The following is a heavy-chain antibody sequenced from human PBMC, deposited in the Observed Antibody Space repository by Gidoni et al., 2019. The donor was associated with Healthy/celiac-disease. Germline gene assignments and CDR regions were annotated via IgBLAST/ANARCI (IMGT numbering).Heavy chain of an antibody. CDR2: ISYDGSNK. J-gene: IGHJ4*02. CDR1: GFTFSSYG. CDR3: AKDLQKYQLMFDY. D-gene: IGHD2-2*01. V-gene: IGHV3-30*18. Sequence: QVQLVESGGGVVQPGRSLRLSCAASGFTFSSYGMHWVRQAPGKGLEWVAVISYDGSNKYYADSVKGRFTISRDNSKNTLYLQMNSLRAEDTAVYYCAKDLQKYQLMFDYWGQGTLVTVSS.